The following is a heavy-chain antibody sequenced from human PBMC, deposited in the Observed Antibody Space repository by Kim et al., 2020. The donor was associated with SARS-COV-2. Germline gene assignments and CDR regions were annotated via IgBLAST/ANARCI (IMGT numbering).Heavy chain of an antibody. CDR1: GGTFSSYA. D-gene: IGHD3-22*01. J-gene: IGHJ4*02. CDR3: AKRASPAYYYDSSGPGGGYYFDY. V-gene: IGHV1-69*13. CDR2: IIPIFGTA. Sequence: SVKVSCKASGGTFSSYAISWVRQAPGQGLEWMGGIIPIFGTANYAQKFQGRVTITADESTSTAYMELSSLRSEDTAVYYCAKRASPAYYYDSSGPGGGYYFDYWGQGTLVTVSS.